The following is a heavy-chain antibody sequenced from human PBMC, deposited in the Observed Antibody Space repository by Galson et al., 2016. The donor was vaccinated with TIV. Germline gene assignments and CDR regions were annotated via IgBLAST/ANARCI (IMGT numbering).Heavy chain of an antibody. Sequence: SVKVSCKASGCTFSAYYMHWVRQAPGQGLEWMGWISPNSGDTNYPQKFQGRVTMTRDTSITTAYMELTTLTSDDTAVYYCARFVYGDYVDYWGQGTLVTVSS. CDR3: ARFVYGDYVDY. CDR2: ISPNSGDT. V-gene: IGHV1-2*02. D-gene: IGHD4-17*01. CDR1: GCTFSAYY. J-gene: IGHJ4*02.